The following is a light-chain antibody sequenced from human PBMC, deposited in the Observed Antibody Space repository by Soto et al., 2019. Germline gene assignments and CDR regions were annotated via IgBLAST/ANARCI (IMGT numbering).Light chain of an antibody. J-gene: IGKJ1*01. Sequence: EIVLSQSPGTLSLSPGERATLSCRASQSVSNNYLAWYQQKPGQAPRLLIYGASNRATGIPDRFSGSGSGTDFTLTISRLEPEDFAVYYCQQYNTWPRTFGQGTKV. CDR2: GAS. CDR3: QQYNTWPRT. CDR1: QSVSNNY. V-gene: IGKV3-20*01.